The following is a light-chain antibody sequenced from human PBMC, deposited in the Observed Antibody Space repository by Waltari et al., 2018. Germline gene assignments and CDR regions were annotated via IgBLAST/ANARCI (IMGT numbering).Light chain of an antibody. CDR2: AAS. CDR1: QYINHS. J-gene: IGKJ2*01. Sequence: DIQMTQSPSYLSASVGDRVLITCRASQYINHSLNWYQQKPGKAPYRLFYAASTLHVGVPSRVSVSGSGTEFTLAISCIRPEDLAAYYCQQIYSAPRIFGQVTKVEVK. V-gene: IGKV1-39*01. CDR3: QQIYSAPRI.